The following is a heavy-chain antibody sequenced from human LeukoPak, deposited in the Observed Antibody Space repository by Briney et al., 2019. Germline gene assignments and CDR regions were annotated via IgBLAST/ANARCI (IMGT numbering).Heavy chain of an antibody. V-gene: IGHV4-39*01. D-gene: IGHD2-2*01. Sequence: SETLSLTCTVSGGSISSSSYYWGWIRQPPGKGLEWIGSIYYSGSTYYNPSLKSRVTISVDTSKNQFSLKLSSVTAADTAVYYCARNEQVVPAATFSYYFDYWGQGTLVTVSS. CDR2: IYYSGST. CDR1: GGSISSSSYY. CDR3: ARNEQVVPAATFSYYFDY. J-gene: IGHJ4*02.